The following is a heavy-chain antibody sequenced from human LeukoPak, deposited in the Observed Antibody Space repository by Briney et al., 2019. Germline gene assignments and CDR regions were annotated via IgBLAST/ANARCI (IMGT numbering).Heavy chain of an antibody. V-gene: IGHV4-34*01. J-gene: IGHJ4*02. CDR2: INHSGST. CDR3: ARRIQLWLRAIDY. Sequence: PSETLSLTCAVYGGSFSGYYWSWIRQPPGKGLEWIGEINHSGSTNYNPSLKNRVTISVDTSKNQFSLKLSSVTAADTAVYYCARRIQLWLRAIDYWGQGTLVTVSS. D-gene: IGHD5-18*01. CDR1: GGSFSGYY.